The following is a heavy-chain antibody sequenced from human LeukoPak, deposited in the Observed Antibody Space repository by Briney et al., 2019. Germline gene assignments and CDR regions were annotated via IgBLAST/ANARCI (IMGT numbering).Heavy chain of an antibody. CDR2: ILYDGSNK. J-gene: IGHJ5*02. CDR1: GFTFSSYV. V-gene: IGHV3-30-3*01. CDR3: ARGTEIAGTRWFDP. Sequence: PGRSLRLSCAASGFTFSSYVMHWVRQAPGKGLEWVAVILYDGSNKYYADSVKGRFTISRDNSKNTLYLQMNSLRAEDTAVYYCARGTEIAGTRWFDPWGQGTLVTVSS. D-gene: IGHD2-15*01.